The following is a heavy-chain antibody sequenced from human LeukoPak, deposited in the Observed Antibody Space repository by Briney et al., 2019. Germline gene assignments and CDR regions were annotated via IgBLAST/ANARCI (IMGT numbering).Heavy chain of an antibody. D-gene: IGHD3-22*01. Sequence: GGSLRLSCAASGFTFSSYGMHWVRQAPGKGLEWVAVIWYDGSNKYYADSVKGRFTISRDNSKNTLYLQMNSLRAEDTAVYYCARDLREYYYDSSGTSFDYWGQGTLVTVSS. J-gene: IGHJ4*02. V-gene: IGHV3-33*01. CDR3: ARDLREYYYDSSGTSFDY. CDR2: IWYDGSNK. CDR1: GFTFSSYG.